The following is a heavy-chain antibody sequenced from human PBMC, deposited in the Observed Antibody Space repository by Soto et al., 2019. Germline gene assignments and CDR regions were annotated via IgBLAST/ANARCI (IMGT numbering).Heavy chain of an antibody. D-gene: IGHD3-16*01. CDR1: GYTVSELS. CDR3: AKEGGSATPGRVHGSYYYYPLDV. Sequence: VQLVQSGPAVRKPGASVKVSCKVSGYTVSELSIHWGRQAPGKGLEWLGGVDPEDGETVYAQKFQGRVTMTEDTSTDTAYMELSGLRPEDSAVYYCAKEGGSATPGRVHGSYYYYPLDVWGQGTTVTVSS. CDR2: VDPEDGET. J-gene: IGHJ6*02. V-gene: IGHV1-24*01.